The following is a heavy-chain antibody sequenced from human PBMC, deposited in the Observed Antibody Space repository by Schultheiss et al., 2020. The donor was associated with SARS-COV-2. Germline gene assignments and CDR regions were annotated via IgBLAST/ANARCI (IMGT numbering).Heavy chain of an antibody. CDR2: IYYSGST. D-gene: IGHD3-22*01. V-gene: IGHV4-59*12. Sequence: SETLSLTCTVSGGSISSYYWSWIRQPQGKGLEWIGYIYYSGSTYYNPSLKSRVTISVDTSKNQFSLKLSSVTAADTAVYYCARIRRVIGDRYYFDYWGQGTLVTVSS. CDR3: ARIRRVIGDRYYFDY. J-gene: IGHJ4*02. CDR1: GGSISSYY.